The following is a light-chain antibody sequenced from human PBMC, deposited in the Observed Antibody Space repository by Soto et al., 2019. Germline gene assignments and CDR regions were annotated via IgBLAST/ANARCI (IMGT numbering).Light chain of an antibody. V-gene: IGKV3-11*01. CDR1: QSVSSY. J-gene: IGKJ5*01. CDR2: DAS. CDR3: QQRSNWPIT. Sequence: EIVLTQSPATLSLSPGERATLSCRASQSVSSYLACYQQKPARAPSLLLYDASNRATGIPARFSGSGSGTDFTLTISSLEPEDFAVYYCQQRSNWPITFGQGTRLEIK.